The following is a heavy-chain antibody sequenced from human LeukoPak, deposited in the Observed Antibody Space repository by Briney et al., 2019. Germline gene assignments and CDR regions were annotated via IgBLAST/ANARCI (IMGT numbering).Heavy chain of an antibody. Sequence: GGSLRLSCAASGFTFSSYAMSWVRQAPGKGLEWVSAISGSGGSTYYADSVKGRFTISRDNSKNTLYLQMNSLRAEDTAVYYCARAIGSRVYHAFDIWGQGTMVTVST. CDR1: GFTFSSYA. D-gene: IGHD6-13*01. V-gene: IGHV3-23*01. CDR3: ARAIGSRVYHAFDI. J-gene: IGHJ3*02. CDR2: ISGSGGST.